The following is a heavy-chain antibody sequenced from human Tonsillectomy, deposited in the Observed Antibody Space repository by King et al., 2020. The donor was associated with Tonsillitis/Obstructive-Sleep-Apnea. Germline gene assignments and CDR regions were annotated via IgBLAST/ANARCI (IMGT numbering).Heavy chain of an antibody. D-gene: IGHD6-19*01. Sequence: QLVQSGAEVKKPGSSVKVSCKASGGTFSSYAISWVRQAPGQGLEWMGGIIPILGIANYAQKFQGRVTITADKSTSTAYMELSSLRSEDTAVYYCAREKPYSSSSGYRRIAVAGYGTYYYYYGMDVWGQGTTVTVSS. CDR1: GGTFSSYA. V-gene: IGHV1-69*10. CDR3: AREKPYSSSSGYRRIAVAGYGTYYYYYGMDV. CDR2: IIPILGIA. J-gene: IGHJ6*02.